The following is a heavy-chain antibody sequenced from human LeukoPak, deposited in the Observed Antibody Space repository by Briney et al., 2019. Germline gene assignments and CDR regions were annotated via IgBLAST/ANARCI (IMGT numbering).Heavy chain of an antibody. J-gene: IGHJ4*02. CDR3: ARDHATSSSWYGHAY. V-gene: IGHV4-4*07. D-gene: IGHD6-13*01. CDR2: IYTSGST. Sequence: PSETLSLTCTVSGGSISSYYWSWIRQPAGKGLEWIGRIYTSGSTNYSPSLKSRVTMSVDTSKNQFSLKLSSVTAADTAVYYCARDHATSSSWYGHAYWGQGILVTVSS. CDR1: GGSISSYY.